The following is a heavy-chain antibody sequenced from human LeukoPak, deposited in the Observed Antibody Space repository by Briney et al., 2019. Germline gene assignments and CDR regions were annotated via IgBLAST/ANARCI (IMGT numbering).Heavy chain of an antibody. CDR3: ARGDSGYFIYYGLDV. CDR1: GYTFTNYD. CDR2: MNPNSGNT. D-gene: IGHD3-10*01. Sequence: ASVKVSCKASGYTFTNYDINWVRQATGQGLEWMGWMNPNSGNTGYAQRFQDRVTMTRNTSISTAYMELTRLTSEDTAVYYCARGDSGYFIYYGLDVWGQGTTVTVSS. J-gene: IGHJ6*02. V-gene: IGHV1-8*01.